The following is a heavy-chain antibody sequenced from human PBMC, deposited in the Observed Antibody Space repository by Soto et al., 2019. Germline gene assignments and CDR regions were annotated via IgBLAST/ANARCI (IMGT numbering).Heavy chain of an antibody. Sequence: PGGSLRLSCAASGFTFSDYSMSWIRQAPGKGLDWVSYITSSSLHTNYADSVKGRFTISRDNAKNSLYLQMNSLRAEDTAVYYCARDRCTSGSGYPPYHYYGMDVGGQGTTVTVSS. D-gene: IGHD2-8*01. CDR1: GFTFSDYS. CDR3: ARDRCTSGSGYPPYHYYGMDV. V-gene: IGHV3-11*06. CDR2: ITSSSLHT. J-gene: IGHJ6*02.